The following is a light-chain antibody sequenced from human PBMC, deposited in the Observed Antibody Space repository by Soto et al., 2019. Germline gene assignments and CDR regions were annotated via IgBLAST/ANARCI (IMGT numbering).Light chain of an antibody. V-gene: IGKV3-15*01. Sequence: EIVMTQSPATLSASPGERATLSYRASQSISINLAWYQQKRGQTPRLLIYGASTRATGVPARFSGSGSGTEFNLTISSLQSEDFAVYYCQHHNDWVKTFGQGTKLEIK. CDR2: GAS. J-gene: IGKJ2*01. CDR1: QSISIN. CDR3: QHHNDWVKT.